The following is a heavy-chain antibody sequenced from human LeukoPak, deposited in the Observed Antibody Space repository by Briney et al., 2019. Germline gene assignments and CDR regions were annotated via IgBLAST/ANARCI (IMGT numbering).Heavy chain of an antibody. Sequence: PGGSLRLSCAASGFSFSSYAMTWARQAPVKGLEWVSAISGDGTRTYYADSVKGRFTISRDNSKNTLYLEMSSLRVEDTAIYYCAKWPEGAMDYFDYWGRGTPVTVSS. J-gene: IGHJ4*02. V-gene: IGHV3-23*01. CDR2: ISGDGTRT. D-gene: IGHD3-16*01. CDR3: AKWPEGAMDYFDY. CDR1: GFSFSSYA.